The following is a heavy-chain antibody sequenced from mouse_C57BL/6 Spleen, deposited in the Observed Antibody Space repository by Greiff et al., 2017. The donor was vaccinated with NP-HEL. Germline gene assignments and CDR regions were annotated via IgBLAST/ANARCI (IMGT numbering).Heavy chain of an antibody. V-gene: IGHV7-1*01. Sequence: EVQLVESGGGLVQSGRSLRLSCATSGFTFSDFYMEWVRQAPGKGLEWIAASRNKANDYTTEYSASVKGRFIVSRDTSQSILYLQMNALRAEDTAIYYCARDAGGEDWYFDVWGTGTTVTVSS. CDR2: SRNKANDYTT. CDR1: GFTFSDFY. CDR3: ARDAGGEDWYFDV. J-gene: IGHJ1*03.